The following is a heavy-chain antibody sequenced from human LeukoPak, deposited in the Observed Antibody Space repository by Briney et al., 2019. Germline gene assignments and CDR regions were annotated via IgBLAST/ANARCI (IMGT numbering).Heavy chain of an antibody. CDR3: ARVSLVGDKNWFDP. Sequence: PSETLSLTCTVSGGSISSYYWSWLRQPPGKGLEWFGYNYYSGSTNYNPSLKSRVTISVDTSKNQFSLKLSSVTAADTAVYYCARVSLVGDKNWFDPWGQGTLVTVSS. CDR2: NYYSGST. V-gene: IGHV4-59*01. D-gene: IGHD1-26*01. CDR1: GGSISSYY. J-gene: IGHJ5*02.